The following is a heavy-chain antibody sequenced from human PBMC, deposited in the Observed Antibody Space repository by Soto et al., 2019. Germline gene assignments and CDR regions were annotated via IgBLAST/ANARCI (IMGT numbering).Heavy chain of an antibody. D-gene: IGHD5-18*01. Sequence: SETLSLTCTVSGGSISSYYWSWIRQPPGKGLEWIGYIYYSGSTNYNPSLKSRVTISVDTSKNQFSLKLSSVTAADTAVYYCASSSGPGYSYGYNYYYYGMDVWGQAPTVTVSS. CDR1: GGSISSYY. J-gene: IGHJ6*02. V-gene: IGHV4-59*01. CDR3: ASSSGPGYSYGYNYYYYGMDV. CDR2: IYYSGST.